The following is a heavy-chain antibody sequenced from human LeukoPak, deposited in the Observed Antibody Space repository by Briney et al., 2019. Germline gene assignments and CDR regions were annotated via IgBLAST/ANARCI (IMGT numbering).Heavy chain of an antibody. Sequence: GGSLRLSCAVTGFTLSNYCMNWVRQAPGKGLEWVSYISSSSRTVYYADSVKGRFTTSRDNAQNSLDLQMNSLRAEDTAVYYCARDRDSSGWYYFDYWGQGTLVTVSS. CDR3: ARDRDSSGWYYFDY. CDR1: GFTLSNYC. CDR2: ISSSSRTV. D-gene: IGHD6-19*01. J-gene: IGHJ4*02. V-gene: IGHV3-48*01.